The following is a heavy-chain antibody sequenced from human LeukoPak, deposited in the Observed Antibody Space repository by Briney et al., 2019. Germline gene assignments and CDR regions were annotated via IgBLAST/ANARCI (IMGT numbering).Heavy chain of an antibody. CDR3: ARLGSGWPLDY. CDR1: GDIFTNYW. CDR2: FYPGDSDS. J-gene: IGHJ4*02. D-gene: IGHD6-19*01. Sequence: GESLKISCKGSGDIFTNYWIGWVRQMPGKGLEWMGRFYPGDSDSKYSPSFQGQITMSADKSISTAYLQWSSLKASDTAIYYCARLGSGWPLDYWGQGTLVTVSS. V-gene: IGHV5-51*01.